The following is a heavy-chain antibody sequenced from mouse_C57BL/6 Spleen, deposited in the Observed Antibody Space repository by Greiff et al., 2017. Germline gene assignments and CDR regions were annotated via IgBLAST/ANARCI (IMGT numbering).Heavy chain of an antibody. J-gene: IGHJ4*01. V-gene: IGHV1-69*01. CDR1: GYTFTSYW. D-gene: IGHD1-1*01. CDR2: IDPSDSYT. Sequence: QVQLQQPGAELVMPGASVKLSCKASGYTFTSYWMHWVKQRPGQGLEWIGEIDPSDSYTNYNQKFKGKSTLTVDKSSSTAYMQLSSLTSEDSAVYYCLTVYYAMDYWGQGTSGTVSS. CDR3: LTVYYAMDY.